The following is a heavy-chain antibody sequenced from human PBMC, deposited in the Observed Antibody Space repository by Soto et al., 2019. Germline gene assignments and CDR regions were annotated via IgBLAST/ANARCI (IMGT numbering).Heavy chain of an antibody. J-gene: IGHJ5*02. V-gene: IGHV4-38-2*01. D-gene: IGHD3-3*01. CDR1: GYSISSGYY. Sequence: SETLSLTCAVSGYSISSGYYWGWIRQPPGEGLEWIGSIYHSGSTYYNPSLKSRVTISVDTSKNQFSLKLSSVTAADTAVYYCARSTPHYDFWSGYSEYNWFDPWGQGXLVTVSS. CDR3: ARSTPHYDFWSGYSEYNWFDP. CDR2: IYHSGST.